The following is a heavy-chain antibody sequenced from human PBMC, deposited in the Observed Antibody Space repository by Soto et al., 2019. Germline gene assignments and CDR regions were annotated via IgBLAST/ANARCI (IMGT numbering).Heavy chain of an antibody. D-gene: IGHD1-26*01. V-gene: IGHV3-21*01. CDR1: GFMFGSYS. Sequence: SLRLSCAASGFMFGSYSMNWVRQAPGKGLEWVSSISSSSSYIYYADSVKGRFTISRDNAKNSLYLQMNSLRAEDTAVYYCARGEAYHSGAFDIWGQGTMVTGSS. J-gene: IGHJ3*02. CDR3: ARGEAYHSGAFDI. CDR2: ISSSSSYI.